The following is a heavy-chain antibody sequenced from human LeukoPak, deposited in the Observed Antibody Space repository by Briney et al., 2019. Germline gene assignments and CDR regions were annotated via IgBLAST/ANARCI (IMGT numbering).Heavy chain of an antibody. CDR1: GFIFRNYG. Sequence: GGSLPLSHAASGFIFRNYGMHWVRQAPGKGLEWVAVIWYDGSNKYHADSVKGRFTISRDNSKHTMYLQMDSLRVEDTAMYYCARGVRTVDQWGQGTLVTVSS. J-gene: IGHJ1*01. V-gene: IGHV3-33*01. D-gene: IGHD3/OR15-3a*01. CDR2: IWYDGSNK. CDR3: ARGVRTVDQ.